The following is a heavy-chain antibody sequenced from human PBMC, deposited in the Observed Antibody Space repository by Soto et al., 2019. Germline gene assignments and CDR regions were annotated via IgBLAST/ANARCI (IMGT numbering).Heavy chain of an antibody. CDR3: ARVGTVTGIYYYYMDV. J-gene: IGHJ6*03. V-gene: IGHV4-59*01. D-gene: IGHD4-4*01. CDR2: IYYSGST. Sequence: PSETLSLTCTVSGGSISSYYWSWIRQPPGKGLEWIGYIYYSGSTNYNPSLKSRVTISVDTSKNQFSLKLSSVTAADTAVYYCARVGTVTGIYYYYMDVWGKGTTVTVSS. CDR1: GGSISSYY.